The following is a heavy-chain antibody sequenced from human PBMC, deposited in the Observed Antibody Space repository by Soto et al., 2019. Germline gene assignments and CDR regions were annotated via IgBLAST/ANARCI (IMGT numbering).Heavy chain of an antibody. CDR2: IYYSGST. V-gene: IGHV4-30-4*01. CDR3: ALFKRDYYGMDV. J-gene: IGHJ6*02. Sequence: PSETLSLTCTVSGGSISSGDYYWSWIRQPPGKGLEWIGYIYYSGSTYYNPSLKSRVTISVDTSKNQFSLKLSSVTAADTAVYYCALFKRDYYGMDVWGQGTTVTVSS. CDR1: GGSISSGDYY.